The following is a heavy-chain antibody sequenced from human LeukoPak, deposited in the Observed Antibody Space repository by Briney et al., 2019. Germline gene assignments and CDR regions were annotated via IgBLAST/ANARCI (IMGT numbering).Heavy chain of an antibody. CDR1: GFTLNNYA. V-gene: IGHV3-23*01. J-gene: IGHJ4*02. Sequence: PGGTVRVSYAASGFTLNNYAMYWVRLDPGKGLEWVSANSGRDDSTYYADSVKGRFTISRDTSKNTLFLQMNSLRAEDTAVYYCAKWGDYDILTGYYDPDYWGQGTLVTVSS. D-gene: IGHD3-9*01. CDR2: NSGRDDST. CDR3: AKWGDYDILTGYYDPDY.